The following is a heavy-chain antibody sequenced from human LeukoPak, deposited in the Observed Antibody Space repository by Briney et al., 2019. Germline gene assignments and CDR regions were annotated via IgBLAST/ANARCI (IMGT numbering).Heavy chain of an antibody. J-gene: IGHJ4*02. CDR3: ARDGLRRPPTPYCGGDCPLDY. Sequence: PGGSLRLSCAASGFTFSTFAMIWVRQPPGKGLEWVSSIFPSGGEIHYADSVKGRFTISRDNAKNSLYLQMNSLRVEDTAMYYCARDGLRRPPTPYCGGDCPLDYWGQGTLVSVSS. D-gene: IGHD2-21*02. CDR2: IFPSGGEI. V-gene: IGHV3-21*04. CDR1: GFTFSTFA.